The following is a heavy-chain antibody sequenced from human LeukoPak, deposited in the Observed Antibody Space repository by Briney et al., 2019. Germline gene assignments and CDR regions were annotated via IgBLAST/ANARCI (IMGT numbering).Heavy chain of an antibody. Sequence: SETLSLTCTVSGGSVSSGSYYWSWIRQPPGKGLEWIVYMYYSGSTSYNPSLKSRVTISVDTSKNQFSLKLSSVAAADTAVYYCARDFYYDSSGYYDALDIWGQGTMVTVSS. J-gene: IGHJ3*02. CDR1: GGSVSSGSYY. CDR2: MYYSGST. V-gene: IGHV4-61*01. CDR3: ARDFYYDSSGYYDALDI. D-gene: IGHD3-22*01.